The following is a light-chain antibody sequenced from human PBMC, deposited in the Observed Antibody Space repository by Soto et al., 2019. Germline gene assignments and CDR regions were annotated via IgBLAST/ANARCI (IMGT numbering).Light chain of an antibody. CDR1: SSDVGSYNL. CDR2: EGS. CDR3: CSYAGSSTSVV. Sequence: QSALTQPASVSGSPGQSITISCTGTSSDVGSYNLVSWYQQHPGKAPKLMIYEGSKRPSGVSNRFSGSKSGNTDSLTISGLHAEDEADYYCCSYAGSSTSVVFGGGPKVTVL. J-gene: IGLJ2*01. V-gene: IGLV2-23*01.